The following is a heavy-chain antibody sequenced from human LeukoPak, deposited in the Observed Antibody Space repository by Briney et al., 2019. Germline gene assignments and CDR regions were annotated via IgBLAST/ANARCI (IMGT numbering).Heavy chain of an antibody. V-gene: IGHV1-8*01. CDR1: GYTFTSYD. CDR3: ARGPVPYDFWSGYSYYFDY. D-gene: IGHD3-3*01. CDR2: MNPNSGNT. J-gene: IGHJ4*02. Sequence: ASVKVSCKAAGYTFTSYDINWVRQATGQGLEWMGWMNPNSGNTGYAQKFQGRVTMTRNTSISTAYMELSSLGSDDTAVYYCARGPVPYDFWSGYSYYFDYWGQGTLVTVSS.